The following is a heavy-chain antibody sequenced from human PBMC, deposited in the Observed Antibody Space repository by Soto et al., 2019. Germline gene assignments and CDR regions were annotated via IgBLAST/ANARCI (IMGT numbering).Heavy chain of an antibody. J-gene: IGHJ4*02. CDR2: IYHSGST. CDR1: GGSISSGGYS. D-gene: IGHD3-10*01. Sequence: SETLSLTCAVSGGSISSGGYSWTWIRQPPGKGLEWIGYIYHSGSTYYNPSLKSRVTISVDRSKNQFSLKLSSVTAADTAVYYCARTVLDYYGSGSYCFFDYWGQGTLVTVSS. V-gene: IGHV4-30-2*01. CDR3: ARTVLDYYGSGSYCFFDY.